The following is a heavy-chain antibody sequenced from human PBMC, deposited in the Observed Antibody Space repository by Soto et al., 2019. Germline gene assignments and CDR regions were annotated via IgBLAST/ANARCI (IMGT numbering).Heavy chain of an antibody. V-gene: IGHV1-3*01. CDR3: ARINSATPRDAAVDL. CDR1: GYTFNADA. J-gene: IGHJ6*02. D-gene: IGHD1-26*01. CDR2: VNGDNGVT. Sequence: QVQLVQSGAEVKPPGASVKVSCRTSGYTFNADALHWVRQAPGQGLEWMGWVNGDNGVTKFSQKFQGSVTISRDTFATTAEMELSILRSEDTAVYLSARINSATPRDAAVDLWGQAKAVPVA.